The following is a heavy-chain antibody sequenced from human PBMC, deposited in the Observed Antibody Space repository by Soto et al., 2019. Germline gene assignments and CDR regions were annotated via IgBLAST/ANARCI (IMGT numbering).Heavy chain of an antibody. J-gene: IGHJ4*02. CDR3: ARSVLYSSTWFAFDY. V-gene: IGHV3-53*01. D-gene: IGHD2-2*01. CDR2: IYSGGGT. CDR1: GFTVSNNY. Sequence: GGSLRLSCAASGFTVSNNYMSWVRQAPGKGLEWVSVIYSGGGTYYAGFVKGRVTIYRDNYKNTLYLQMNNLRIEDTALYYCARSVLYSSTWFAFDYWGQGTLVTVSS.